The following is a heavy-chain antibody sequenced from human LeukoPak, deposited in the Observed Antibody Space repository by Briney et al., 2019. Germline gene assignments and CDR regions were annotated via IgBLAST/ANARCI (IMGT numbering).Heavy chain of an antibody. CDR1: GGSISSSSYY. CDR2: IYYSGNT. CDR3: ARARIQLWLHDY. J-gene: IGHJ4*02. V-gene: IGHV4-39*07. D-gene: IGHD5-18*01. Sequence: SETLSLTCTGSGGSISSSSYYWGWIRQPPGKGMEWIGSIYYSGNTYYNPPLKSRVTISVDTSKNQFSLKLNSVTAADTAVYYCARARIQLWLHDYWRQGTLVTVSS.